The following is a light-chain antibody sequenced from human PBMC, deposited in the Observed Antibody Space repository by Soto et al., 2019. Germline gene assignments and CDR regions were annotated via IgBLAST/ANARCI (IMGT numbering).Light chain of an antibody. CDR1: QSVSFN. CDR3: QQYSNWPPWT. CDR2: SAS. Sequence: ETVMTQSPATLSVSPGERVTLSCRASQSVSFNLAWYQQKPGQAPRLLISSASARATGVPPRFSGTGSGTEFTLTIRSLQSEDFGVYYCQQYSNWPPWTFGQGTKVEIK. V-gene: IGKV3-15*01. J-gene: IGKJ1*01.